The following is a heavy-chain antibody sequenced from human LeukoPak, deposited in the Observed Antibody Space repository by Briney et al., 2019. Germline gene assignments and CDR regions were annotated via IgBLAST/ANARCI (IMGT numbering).Heavy chain of an antibody. CDR1: GYTFTSYG. V-gene: IGHV1-18*04. CDR2: ISAYNGNT. CDR3: AREGLDI. J-gene: IGHJ3*02. Sequence: GASVKVSCKASGYTFTSYGISWVRQAPGQGLEWMGWISAYNGNTNYAQKLQGRVTITWDPSIRTAYMELSSLRSEDTAVYYCAREGLDIWGQGTMVTVSS.